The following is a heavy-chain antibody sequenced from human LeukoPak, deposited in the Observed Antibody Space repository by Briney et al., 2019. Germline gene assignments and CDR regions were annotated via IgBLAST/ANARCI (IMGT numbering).Heavy chain of an antibody. CDR1: GFTFTTYS. J-gene: IGHJ4*02. D-gene: IGHD4-23*01. Sequence: GGSLRLSCAASGFTFTTYSMNWVRQAPGKGLEWVSYISASGSNIYYADSVKGRFSISRDNAKDTLYLQMNSLRVEDTAVYYCARGRSHGNDYWGQGTLVTVSS. CDR3: ARGRSHGNDY. CDR2: ISASGSNI. V-gene: IGHV3-48*04.